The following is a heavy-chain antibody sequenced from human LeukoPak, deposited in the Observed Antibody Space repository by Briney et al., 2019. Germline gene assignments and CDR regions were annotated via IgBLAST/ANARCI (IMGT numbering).Heavy chain of an antibody. CDR3: AKAASSSWPSYYYGMDV. D-gene: IGHD6-13*01. CDR2: ISGSGGST. CDR1: GFTFSSYA. Sequence: PEGSLRLSCAASGFTFSSYAMSWVRQAPGKGLEWVSAISGSGGSTYYADSVKGRFTISKDNSKNTVYLQMSSLRVDDTAVYYCAKAASSSWPSYYYGMDVWGQGTTVTVSS. J-gene: IGHJ6*02. V-gene: IGHV3-23*01.